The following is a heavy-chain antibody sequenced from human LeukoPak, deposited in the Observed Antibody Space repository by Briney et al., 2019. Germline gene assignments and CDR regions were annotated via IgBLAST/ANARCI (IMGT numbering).Heavy chain of an antibody. J-gene: IGHJ4*02. CDR3: ASQSIAAAKTDDY. V-gene: IGHV1-8*01. D-gene: IGHD6-13*01. CDR2: MNPNSGNT. CDR1: GYTFTSYD. Sequence: GASVKVSCKASGYTFTSYDINWVRQATGQGLEWMGWMNPNSGNTGYAQKFQGRVTMTRNTSMSTAYMELSSLRSEDTAVYYCASQSIAAAKTDDYWGQGTLVTVSS.